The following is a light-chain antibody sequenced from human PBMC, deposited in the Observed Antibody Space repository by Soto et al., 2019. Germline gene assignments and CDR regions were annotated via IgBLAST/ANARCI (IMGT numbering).Light chain of an antibody. V-gene: IGKV3-15*01. Sequence: EIGMMQSPATLSVSRWESVTLSCRASQLFSSNLAWYQHKPGQAPRLLIYGVSTRDTGVPDRFSGSASGTEFSLTISSLQSEDCAVYYCHQYNNWPRTFGQGTRLEI. CDR3: HQYNNWPRT. CDR2: GVS. CDR1: QLFSSN. J-gene: IGKJ5*01.